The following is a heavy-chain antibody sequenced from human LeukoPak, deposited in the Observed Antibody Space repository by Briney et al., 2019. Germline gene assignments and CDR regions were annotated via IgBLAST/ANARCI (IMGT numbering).Heavy chain of an antibody. V-gene: IGHV3-15*01. D-gene: IGHD3-16*02. CDR1: GLTFSEAW. Sequence: PGGSLRLSCAASGLTFSEAWMTWVRQAPEKGLEWVGHIKSKIHGGTSDYAAPAKGRFTISRDDSKNTLYLQVDSLKTEDTAVYYCAKDVPFTGGGAIVYWGQGTPVTVSS. J-gene: IGHJ4*02. CDR3: AKDVPFTGGGAIVY. CDR2: IKSKIHGGTS.